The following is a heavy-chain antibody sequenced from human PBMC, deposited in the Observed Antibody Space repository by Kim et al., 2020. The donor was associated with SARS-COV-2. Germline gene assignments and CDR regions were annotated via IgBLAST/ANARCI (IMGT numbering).Heavy chain of an antibody. CDR3: ARVGVDTAMVRGGRYYYYGMDV. CDR2: IIPIFGTA. J-gene: IGHJ6*02. D-gene: IGHD5-18*01. Sequence: SVKVSCKASGGTFSSYAISWVRQAPGQGLEWMGGIIPIFGTANYAQKFQGRVTITADESTSTAYMELSSLRSEDTAVYYCARVGVDTAMVRGGRYYYYGMDVWGQGTTVTVSS. V-gene: IGHV1-69*13. CDR1: GGTFSSYA.